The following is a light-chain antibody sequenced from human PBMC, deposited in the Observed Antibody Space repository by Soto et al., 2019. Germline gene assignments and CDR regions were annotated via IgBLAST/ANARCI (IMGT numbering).Light chain of an antibody. CDR2: GAS. J-gene: IGKJ5*01. CDR1: QSVSSSY. Sequence: IVLTQSPGTLSLSPGERATLSCRASQSVSSSYLAWYQQKPGQAPRLLISGASSRPTGIPDRFSGSGSGTDLTLTISILEPEDFAVYYCQQYGGTPPITFGQGTRLEIK. V-gene: IGKV3-20*01. CDR3: QQYGGTPPIT.